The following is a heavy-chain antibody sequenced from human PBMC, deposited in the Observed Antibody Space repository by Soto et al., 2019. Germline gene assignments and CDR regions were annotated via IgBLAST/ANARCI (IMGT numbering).Heavy chain of an antibody. Sequence: GASVKVCCEASGYSFEEYGIKWVRQAPGQGLEWVGWITTYNGNRYSAEKFQGRVTMTTDTSTSTTYMELKSLTSDDTGVYYCARDAHPTGVAPDGSSDCWG. CDR3: ARDAHPTGVAPDGSSDC. J-gene: IGHJ1*01. D-gene: IGHD2-21*01. V-gene: IGHV1-18*01. CDR1: GYSFEEYG. CDR2: ITTYNGNR.